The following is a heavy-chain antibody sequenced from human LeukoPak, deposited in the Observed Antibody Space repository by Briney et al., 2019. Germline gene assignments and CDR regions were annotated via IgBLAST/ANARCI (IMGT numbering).Heavy chain of an antibody. CDR2: IYISGTP. CDR3: AREKMTTITTIDY. V-gene: IGHV4-4*07. J-gene: IGHJ4*02. D-gene: IGHD4-11*01. Sequence: SETLSLTCSVSGDSISTYYWNWIRQPAGKGLEWIGRIYISGTPNYNPSLRGRVTMSIDTSMNQFSLKLTSVTAADTAVYYCAREKMTTITTIDYWGQGTLVTVSS. CDR1: GDSISTYY.